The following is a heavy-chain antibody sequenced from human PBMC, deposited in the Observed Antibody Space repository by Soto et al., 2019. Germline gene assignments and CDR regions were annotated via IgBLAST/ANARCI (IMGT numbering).Heavy chain of an antibody. D-gene: IGHD3-10*01. CDR3: ASIMVRGDYYMDV. Sequence: AGGSLRLSCAASGFSFSSYAMSWVRQAPGKGLEWVSVISGSGGSTYYAESVKGRFTLSRDNSKNTLYLQMNSLRAEDTAVYYCASIMVRGDYYMDVWGKGTTVTVSS. CDR2: ISGSGGST. V-gene: IGHV3-23*01. CDR1: GFSFSSYA. J-gene: IGHJ6*03.